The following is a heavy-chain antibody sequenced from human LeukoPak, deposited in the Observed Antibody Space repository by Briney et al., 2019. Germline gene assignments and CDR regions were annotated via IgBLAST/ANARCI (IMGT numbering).Heavy chain of an antibody. D-gene: IGHD3-9*01. CDR3: ARLRITINAFDI. V-gene: IGHV4-39*01. CDR2: IYYSGST. Sequence: SETLSLTCTVSGGSISSSSYYWGWIRQLPGKGLEWFGSIYYSGSTYYNPSLKSRVTISVDTSKNQFSLKLSSVTAADTAVYYCARLRITINAFDIWGQGTMVTVSS. J-gene: IGHJ3*02. CDR1: GGSISSSSYY.